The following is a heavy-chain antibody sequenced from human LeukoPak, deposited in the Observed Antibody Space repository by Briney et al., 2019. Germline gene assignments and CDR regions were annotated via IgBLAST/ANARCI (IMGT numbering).Heavy chain of an antibody. CDR2: IYYSGST. J-gene: IGHJ5*02. CDR3: ARESNCSGGSCYSSWFDP. Sequence: SETLSLTCTVSGGSISSSTYYWDWIRQPPGRGLEWIGSIYYSGSTYYNQSLKSRVTISVDTSKSQFSLKLSSVTAADSAVYYCARESNCSGGSCYSSWFDPWGQGTLVTVSS. D-gene: IGHD2-15*01. CDR1: GGSISSSTYY. V-gene: IGHV4-39*07.